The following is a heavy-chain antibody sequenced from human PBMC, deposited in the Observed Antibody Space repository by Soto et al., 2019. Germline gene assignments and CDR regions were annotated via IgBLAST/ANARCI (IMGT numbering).Heavy chain of an antibody. V-gene: IGHV3-23*01. Sequence: EVQLLESGGGLVQPGGSLRLSCTASGFTFSSYAMSWVRQAPGKGLEWVSAISGSGGSTYYADSVKGRFTISRDNSKNTLYLQMNSLRAEDTAVYYCAKGNSIVVVVAASDYWGQGTLVTVSS. D-gene: IGHD2-15*01. J-gene: IGHJ4*02. CDR3: AKGNSIVVVVAASDY. CDR1: GFTFSSYA. CDR2: ISGSGGST.